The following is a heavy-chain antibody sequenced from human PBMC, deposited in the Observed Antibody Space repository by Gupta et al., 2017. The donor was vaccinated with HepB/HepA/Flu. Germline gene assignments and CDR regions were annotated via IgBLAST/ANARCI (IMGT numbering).Heavy chain of an antibody. Sequence: QVQLVQSGAEVKTPGSSVKVSCKASGGTFSSYAISWVRQAPGQGLEWMGGIIPIFGTANYAQKFQGRVTITADESTSTAYMELSSLRSEDTAVYYCARALSGSSEVVWLDWGQGTLVTVSS. D-gene: IGHD1-26*01. V-gene: IGHV1-69*01. J-gene: IGHJ4*02. CDR3: ARALSGSSEVVWLD. CDR1: GGTFSSYA. CDR2: IIPIFGTA.